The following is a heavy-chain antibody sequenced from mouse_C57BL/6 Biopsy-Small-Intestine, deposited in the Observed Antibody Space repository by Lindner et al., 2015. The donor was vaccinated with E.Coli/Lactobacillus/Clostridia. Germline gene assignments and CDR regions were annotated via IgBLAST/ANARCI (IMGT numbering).Heavy chain of an antibody. CDR3: ARGLYYYYGLDY. D-gene: IGHD1-1*01. CDR1: GFTFSDYG. J-gene: IGHJ2*01. Sequence: EVQLQESGGGLVKPGGSLKLSCAASGFTFSDYGMHWVRQAPEKGLEWVAYISSGGSTIYYADTVKGRLTISRDNAKNTLFLQMTSLRSEDTAMYYCARGLYYYYGLDYWGQGTTLTVSS. V-gene: IGHV5-17*01. CDR2: ISSGGSTI.